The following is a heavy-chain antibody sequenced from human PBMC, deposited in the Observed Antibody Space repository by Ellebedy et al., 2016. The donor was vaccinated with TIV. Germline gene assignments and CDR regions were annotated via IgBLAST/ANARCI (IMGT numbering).Heavy chain of an antibody. Sequence: GESLKISCAASGFTFSSYGMHWVRQAPAKGLEWVAVIWYDGSNKYYADYVKGRFTISRDNSKNTLYLQMNSLRAEDTAVYYCARGGVVLDAFDIWGQGTMVTVSS. D-gene: IGHD2-15*01. CDR1: GFTFSSYG. CDR2: IWYDGSNK. V-gene: IGHV3-33*01. J-gene: IGHJ3*02. CDR3: ARGGVVLDAFDI.